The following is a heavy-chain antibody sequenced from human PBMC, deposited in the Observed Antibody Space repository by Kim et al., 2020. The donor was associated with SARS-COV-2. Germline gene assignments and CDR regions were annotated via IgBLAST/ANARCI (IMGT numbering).Heavy chain of an antibody. V-gene: IGHV4-30-2*04. D-gene: IGHD6-19*01. J-gene: IGHJ1*01. Sequence: LKSRVTISLDTSKNHFSLKLSSVTAADTAVYYCARTGFTSGFFDAEYFQLWGQGTLVTVSS. CDR3: ARTGFTSGFFDAEYFQL.